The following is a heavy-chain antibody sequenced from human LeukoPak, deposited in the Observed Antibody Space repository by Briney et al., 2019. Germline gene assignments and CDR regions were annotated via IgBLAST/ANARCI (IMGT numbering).Heavy chain of an antibody. CDR3: AKASRRGSWYVYFDY. J-gene: IGHJ4*02. V-gene: IGHV3-9*03. D-gene: IGHD6-13*01. CDR2: ISWNSGSI. CDR1: GFTFDDYA. Sequence: GGSLRLSYAASGFTFDDYAMHWVRQAPGKGLEWVSGISWNSGSIGYADSVKGRFTISRDNAKNSLYLQMNSLRAEDMALYYCAKASRRGSWYVYFDYWGQGTLVTVSS.